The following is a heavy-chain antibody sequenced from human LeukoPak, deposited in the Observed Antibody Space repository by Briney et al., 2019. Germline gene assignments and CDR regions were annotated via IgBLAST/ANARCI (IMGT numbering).Heavy chain of an antibody. CDR1: GYTFTSYG. V-gene: IGHV1-18*01. CDR2: ISAYNGDT. J-gene: IGHJ4*02. CDR3: ARDIVSGPPFDY. D-gene: IGHD2-15*01. Sequence: ASVKVSCTASGYTFTSYGFSWVRQAPGQGLEWMGWISAYNGDTNYAQKVQGRVTMTTDTSTSTAYMELRSLRSDDTAIYYCARDIVSGPPFDYWGQGTLVTVSS.